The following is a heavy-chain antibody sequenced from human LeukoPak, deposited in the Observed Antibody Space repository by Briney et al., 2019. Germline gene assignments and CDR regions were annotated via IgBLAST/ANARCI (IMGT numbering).Heavy chain of an antibody. D-gene: IGHD6-6*01. J-gene: IGHJ6*03. Sequence: GGSLRLSCAASGFTFDDYGMSWVRQAPGKGLEWVSGINWNGGSTGYADSVKGRFTISRDNAKNSLYLQMNSLRAEDTALYYCARDGSSHYYYYMDVWSKGTTVTVSS. V-gene: IGHV3-20*04. CDR3: ARDGSSHYYYYMDV. CDR1: GFTFDDYG. CDR2: INWNGGST.